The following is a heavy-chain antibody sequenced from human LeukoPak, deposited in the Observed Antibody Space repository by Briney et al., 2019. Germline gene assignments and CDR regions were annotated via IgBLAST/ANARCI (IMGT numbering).Heavy chain of an antibody. CDR3: ARGSSSWYTWFDP. Sequence: ASVKVSCKASGGTFSSYAISWVRQAPGQGLEWMGGIIPIFGTANYAQKFQGRVTITADESTSTAYMELSSLRSEDTAVYYCARGSSSWYTWFDPWGQGTLVTVSS. CDR1: GGTFSSYA. D-gene: IGHD6-13*01. J-gene: IGHJ5*02. CDR2: IIPIFGTA. V-gene: IGHV1-69*13.